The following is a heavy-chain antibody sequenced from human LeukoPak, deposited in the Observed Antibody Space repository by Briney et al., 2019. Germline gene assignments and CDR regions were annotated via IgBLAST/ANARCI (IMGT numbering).Heavy chain of an antibody. J-gene: IGHJ4*02. Sequence: WGSLRLSCAGSGFTGSSYGMHWVRQAPGKGREGGAFIRYDGSNKYYADSVQGRFTISRDNSKNTLYLQMNSMRAEDPAVYYCAKDMVRGMIRDYFDYWGQGTLVTVSS. V-gene: IGHV3-30*02. CDR3: AKDMVRGMIRDYFDY. CDR2: IRYDGSNK. CDR1: GFTGSSYG. D-gene: IGHD3-10*01.